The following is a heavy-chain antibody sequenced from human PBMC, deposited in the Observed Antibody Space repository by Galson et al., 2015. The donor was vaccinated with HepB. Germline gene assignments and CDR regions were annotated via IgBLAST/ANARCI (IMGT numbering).Heavy chain of an antibody. V-gene: IGHV3-64D*06. CDR3: VKGAIVVVPAARDYYYGMDV. Sequence: SLRLSCAASGFTFSSYAMHWVRQAPGKGLEYVSAISSNGGSTYYADSVKGRFTISRDNSKNTLYLQMSSLRAEDTAVYYCVKGAIVVVPAARDYYYGMDVWGQGTTVTVSS. D-gene: IGHD2-2*01. J-gene: IGHJ6*02. CDR2: ISSNGGST. CDR1: GFTFSSYA.